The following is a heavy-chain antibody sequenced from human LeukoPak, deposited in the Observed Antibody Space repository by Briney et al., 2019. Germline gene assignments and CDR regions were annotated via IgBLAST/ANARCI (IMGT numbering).Heavy chain of an antibody. Sequence: SETLSLTCTVSGGSINSTTYYWGWIRQPPGKGLEWIGSIYYSGSTYYNPSLKSRVTISVDTSKNQFSLKLSSVTAADTAVYYCARHGPPYYDSSGYLDGAFDIWGQGTMVTVSS. V-gene: IGHV4-39*01. CDR3: ARHGPPYYDSSGYLDGAFDI. CDR2: IYYSGST. CDR1: GGSINSTTYY. J-gene: IGHJ3*02. D-gene: IGHD3-22*01.